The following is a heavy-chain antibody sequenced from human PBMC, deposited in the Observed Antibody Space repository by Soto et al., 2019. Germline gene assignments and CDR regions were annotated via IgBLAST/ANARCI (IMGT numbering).Heavy chain of an antibody. CDR2: INPNSGDT. V-gene: IGHV1-2*02. J-gene: IGHJ4*02. D-gene: IGHD7-27*01. CDR3: ARDLAGDPNY. CDR1: GYTFTGSS. Sequence: QVQLVQSGAEVKKPGASVNVSCEASGYTFTGSSIHWVRQAPGQGLEWMGYINPNSGDTIFAQKFQGRVTMTRDTSISTAYMELSRVASDDTAGYYCARDLAGDPNYLGQGTLVTVSS.